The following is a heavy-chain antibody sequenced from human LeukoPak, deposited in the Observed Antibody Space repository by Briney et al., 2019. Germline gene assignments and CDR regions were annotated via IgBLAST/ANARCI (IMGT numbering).Heavy chain of an antibody. CDR3: AREGEDDRAFDI. CDR1: GGTFSSYA. J-gene: IGHJ3*02. V-gene: IGHV1-69*13. D-gene: IGHD3-9*01. Sequence: GASVKVSCKASGGTFSSYAISWVRQAPGQGLEWMGGIIPIFGTANYAQKFQGRVTITADESTSTAHMELSSLRSEDTAVYYCAREGEDDRAFDIWGQGTMVTVSS. CDR2: IIPIFGTA.